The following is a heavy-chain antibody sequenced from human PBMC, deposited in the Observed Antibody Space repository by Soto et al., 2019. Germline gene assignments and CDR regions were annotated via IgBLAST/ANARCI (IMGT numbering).Heavy chain of an antibody. V-gene: IGHV3-73*02. J-gene: IGHJ4*02. CDR2: IRSKAYNYAT. D-gene: IGHD1-26*01. Sequence: VQLVESGGGLVQPGGSLKLSCAASGFTVDASAIHWVRQASGKGLEWVGRIRSKAYNYATPYAASVRGRFTISRDDSKNTAYLQMNSLKPEDTAVYYCAVGVKGDFDYWGQGTLVTVSS. CDR1: GFTVDASA. CDR3: AVGVKGDFDY.